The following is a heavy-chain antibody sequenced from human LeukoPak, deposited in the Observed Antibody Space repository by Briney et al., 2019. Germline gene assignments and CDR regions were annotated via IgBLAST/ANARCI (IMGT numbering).Heavy chain of an antibody. CDR3: AKGRSGWYEGLDY. V-gene: IGHV3-23*01. CDR2: ISHGGDSA. D-gene: IGHD6-19*01. CDR1: GFTFSSYV. J-gene: IGHJ4*02. Sequence: GGSLRLSCAASGFTFSSYVMTWVRQAPGKGLEWVSVISHGGDSAWYADSVKGRFTISRDNSKSTLFLQMNSLRADDTAIYYCAKGRSGWYEGLDYWGQGILVTVSS.